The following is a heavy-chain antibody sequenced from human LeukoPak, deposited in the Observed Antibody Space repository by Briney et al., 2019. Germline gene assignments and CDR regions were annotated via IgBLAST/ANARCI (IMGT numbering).Heavy chain of an antibody. V-gene: IGHV3-23*01. CDR1: RFTFSSYA. Sequence: PGGSLRLSCAASRFTFSSYAMSWVRQAPGKGLEWVSAISSSGGSTYYADSVKGRFTISRDNSKNTLYLQMNSLRDEDTAVYYCARERSSVAAGFDPWGQGTLVTVSS. J-gene: IGHJ5*02. CDR3: ARERSSVAAGFDP. D-gene: IGHD6-6*01. CDR2: ISSSGGST.